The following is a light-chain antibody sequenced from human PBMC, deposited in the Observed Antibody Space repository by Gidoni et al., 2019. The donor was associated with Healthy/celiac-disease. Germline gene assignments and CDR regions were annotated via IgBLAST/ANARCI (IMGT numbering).Light chain of an antibody. CDR1: QGIRND. CDR3: LQQKSYPTMYT. J-gene: IGKJ2*01. V-gene: IGKV1-17*01. Sequence: RRITHALSSLSASVRNSVTITWRASQGIRNDLGWYQQKPGKAPKRLIYSAASLQSGVPSRFSRIETGKELTRTISSLQPEDFDTDTCLQQKSYPTMYTFGQGTKVEIK. CDR2: SAA.